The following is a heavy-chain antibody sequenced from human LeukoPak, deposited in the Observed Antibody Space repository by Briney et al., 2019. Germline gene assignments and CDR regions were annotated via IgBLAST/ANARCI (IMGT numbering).Heavy chain of an antibody. CDR1: GFTFSSYD. D-gene: IGHD2-21*01. J-gene: IGHJ4*02. V-gene: IGHV3-48*03. Sequence: AGGSLRLSCAASGFTFSSYDMNWVRKAPGKGLEWVSFISGSGSTIDYADSVKGRFTISSDNTKTSVYLQMNSLRAEDTAIYFCVRDAVMSPEVLLTAWDYFDCWGQGTLVTVSS. CDR2: ISGSGSTI. CDR3: VRDAVMSPEVLLTAWDYFDC.